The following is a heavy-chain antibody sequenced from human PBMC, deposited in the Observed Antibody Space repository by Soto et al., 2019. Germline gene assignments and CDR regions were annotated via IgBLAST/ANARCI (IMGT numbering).Heavy chain of an antibody. D-gene: IGHD3-16*01. CDR3: TRGARAPWVRFDS. CDR2: ISYSAKT. Sequence: PSETLSLTCVVSGYSITSGFYWGWVRQSQGKGLEWIGTISYSAKTFYNTSLASRFSMAVDSSKNQFSMRLTSVTAADTALYYCTRGARAPWVRFDSWGRGTLVTVSS. J-gene: IGHJ4*02. CDR1: GYSITSGFY. V-gene: IGHV4-38-2*01.